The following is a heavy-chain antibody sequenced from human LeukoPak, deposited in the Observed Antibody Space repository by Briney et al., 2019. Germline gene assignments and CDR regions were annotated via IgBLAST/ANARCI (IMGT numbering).Heavy chain of an antibody. CDR3: ARQQGGYDVAFDY. CDR1: GGSISSGGYY. CDR2: IYHSGST. D-gene: IGHD5-12*01. V-gene: IGHV4-30-2*01. J-gene: IGHJ4*02. Sequence: SETLSLTCTVSGGSISSGGYYWSWIRQPPGKGLEWIGYIYHSGSTYYNPSLKSRVTISVDRSKNQFSLKLSSVTAADTAVYYCARQQGGYDVAFDYWGQGTLVTVSS.